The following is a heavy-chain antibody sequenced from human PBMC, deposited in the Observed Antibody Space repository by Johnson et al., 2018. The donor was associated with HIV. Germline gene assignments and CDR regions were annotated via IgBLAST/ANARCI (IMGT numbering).Heavy chain of an antibody. CDR3: AYPREGSSWSNDAFDI. Sequence: QEQLVESGGGVVQPGRSLKLSCAASEFTFSNYAMHWVRQAPGKGLEWVAVISYDGSSKYYADSVKGRFTISRDNSKNTLNLQMNSLRPEDTAVYYCAYPREGSSWSNDAFDIWGQGTMVTVSS. J-gene: IGHJ3*02. D-gene: IGHD6-13*01. CDR2: ISYDGSSK. CDR1: EFTFSNYA. V-gene: IGHV3-30-3*01.